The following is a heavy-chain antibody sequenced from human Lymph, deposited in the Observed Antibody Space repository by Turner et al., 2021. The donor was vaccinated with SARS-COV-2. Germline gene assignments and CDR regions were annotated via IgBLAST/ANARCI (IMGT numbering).Heavy chain of an antibody. CDR3: ARDASGSGTLDY. Sequence: QVQLVESGGGLVQPGESLRLACAASGFTFNTYPTHWVRQAPGKGLDGVAVISYDGSNKYYADSVKGRFTISRDNSKNTLYVQMNSLRAEDTAVYYCARDASGSGTLDYWGQGTLVTVSS. D-gene: IGHD3-10*01. CDR2: ISYDGSNK. J-gene: IGHJ4*02. V-gene: IGHV3-30-3*01. CDR1: GFTFNTYP.